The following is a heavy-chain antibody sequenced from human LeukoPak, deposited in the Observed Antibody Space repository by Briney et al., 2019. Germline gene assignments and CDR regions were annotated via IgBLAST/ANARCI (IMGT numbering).Heavy chain of an antibody. V-gene: IGHV4-59*01. CDR3: ARVGLNYDSSGYYWTYFDY. D-gene: IGHD3-22*01. CDR2: ISYSGST. J-gene: IGHJ4*02. CDR1: GGSISSYY. Sequence: PSETLSLTCTVSGGSISSYYWSWIRQPPGKGLEWIGYISYSGSTNYNPSLKSRVTISVDTSKNQFSLKLSSVTAADTAVYYCARVGLNYDSSGYYWTYFDYWGQGTLVSVSS.